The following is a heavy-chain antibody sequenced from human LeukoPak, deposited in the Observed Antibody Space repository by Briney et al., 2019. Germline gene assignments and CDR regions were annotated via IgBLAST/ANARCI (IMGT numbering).Heavy chain of an antibody. J-gene: IGHJ6*03. D-gene: IGHD2-2*01. V-gene: IGHV4-39*01. CDR1: GGSISSSSYY. Sequence: SETLSLTCTVSGGSISSSSYYWGWIRQPPGKGLEWIGSIYYSGSTYYNPSLKSRVTISVDTSKNQFSLKLSSVTAADTAVYYCARVDIVVVPAASLNYYMDVWGKGTTVTVSS. CDR3: ARVDIVVVPAASLNYYMDV. CDR2: IYYSGST.